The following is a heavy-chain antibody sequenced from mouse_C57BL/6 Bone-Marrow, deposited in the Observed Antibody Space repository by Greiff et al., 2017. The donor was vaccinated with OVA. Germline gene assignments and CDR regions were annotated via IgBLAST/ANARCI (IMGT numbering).Heavy chain of an antibody. Sequence: VQLQQPGAELVRPGTSVKLSCKASGYTFTSYWMHWVKQRPGQGLEWIGVIDPSDSYTSYNQKFKGKATLTVDTSSSTAYMQLSSLTSEDSAVYYCVRRITTVVATRDYAMDYWGQGTSVTVSS. CDR2: IDPSDSYT. V-gene: IGHV1-59*01. D-gene: IGHD1-1*01. CDR3: VRRITTVVATRDYAMDY. J-gene: IGHJ4*01. CDR1: GYTFTSYW.